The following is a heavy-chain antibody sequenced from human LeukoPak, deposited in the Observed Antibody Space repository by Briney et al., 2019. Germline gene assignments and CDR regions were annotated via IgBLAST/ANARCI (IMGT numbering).Heavy chain of an antibody. J-gene: IGHJ4*02. CDR2: ISSSGSTI. CDR1: GFTFSDYY. V-gene: IGHV3-11*01. Sequence: GGSLRLSCAASGFTFSDYYMSWFRQAPGKGLEWVSYISSSGSTIYYADSVKGRFTISRDNAKNSLYLQMNSLRAEDTAVYYCARDMTQTKKFDYWGQGTLVTVSS. D-gene: IGHD1-1*01. CDR3: ARDMTQTKKFDY.